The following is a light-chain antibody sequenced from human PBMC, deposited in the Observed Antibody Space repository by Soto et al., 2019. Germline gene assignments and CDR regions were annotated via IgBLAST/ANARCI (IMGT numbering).Light chain of an antibody. V-gene: IGLV2-14*01. CDR1: CSDVGGY. J-gene: IGLJ1*01. CDR2: EVS. Sequence: QSALTQPASVSGSPGQSITISCTGTCSDVGGYVSWYQQHPGKAPKLMIYEVSNRPSGVSNRFSGSKSGNTASLTISGLQAEDEADYYCSSYTSSSIDYVFGTGTKVTVL. CDR3: SSYTSSSIDYV.